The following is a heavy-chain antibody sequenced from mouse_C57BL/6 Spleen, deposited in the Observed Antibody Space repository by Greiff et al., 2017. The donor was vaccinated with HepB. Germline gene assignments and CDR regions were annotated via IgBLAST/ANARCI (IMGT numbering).Heavy chain of an antibody. Sequence: EVKLMESGGGLVKPGGSLKLSCAASGFTFSDYGMHWVRQAPEKGLEWVAYISSGSSTIYYADTVKGRFTISRDNAKNTLFLQMTSLRSEDTAMYYCARPGNVVAPFDYWGQGTTLTVSS. J-gene: IGHJ2*01. CDR2: ISSGSSTI. CDR3: ARPGNVVAPFDY. D-gene: IGHD1-1*01. V-gene: IGHV5-17*01. CDR1: GFTFSDYG.